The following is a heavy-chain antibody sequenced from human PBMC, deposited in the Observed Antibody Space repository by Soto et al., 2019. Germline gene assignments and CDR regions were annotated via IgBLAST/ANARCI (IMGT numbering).Heavy chain of an antibody. CDR3: AREVAAAGTNWFDP. CDR1: GGTFSSYA. D-gene: IGHD6-13*01. V-gene: IGHV1-3*01. CDR2: INAGNGNT. Sequence: ASVKVSCKASGGTFSSYAISWVRQAPGQGLEWMGWINAGNGNTKYSQKFQGRVTITRDTSASTAYMELSSLRSEDTAVYYCAREVAAAGTNWFDPPGQGTLVTVSS. J-gene: IGHJ5*02.